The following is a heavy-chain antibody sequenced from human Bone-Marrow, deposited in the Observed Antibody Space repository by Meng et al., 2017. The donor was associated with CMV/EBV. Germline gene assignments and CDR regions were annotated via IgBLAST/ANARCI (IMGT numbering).Heavy chain of an antibody. D-gene: IGHD3-3*01. CDR3: AKNWALNYEFWTGGTSNWFDP. CDR1: GFTFSNYA. J-gene: IGHJ5*02. CDR2: IHSGGSST. V-gene: IGHV3-23*03. Sequence: GGPLRLSCEASGFTFSNYAMTWVRQAPGKGLEWVSVIHSGGSSTYYADSVKGRFTISRDNSKNTVYLQLNSLRAEDAAVYYCAKNWALNYEFWTGGTSNWFDPWGQGTLVTVSS.